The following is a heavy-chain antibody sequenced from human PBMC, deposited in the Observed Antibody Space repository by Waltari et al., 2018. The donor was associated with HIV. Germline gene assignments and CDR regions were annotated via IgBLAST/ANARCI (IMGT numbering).Heavy chain of an antibody. Sequence: EVQLVESGGGLVQPGGSLRLSCAVSGFSFSSYWMSWVRQAPGKGLEWVANIKQDGSEKYYVDSVEGRFNISRDNAKNSLYLQMNSLRDEDTAVYYCARDPGGADAFDFWGQGTMVTVSS. V-gene: IGHV3-7*01. CDR1: GFSFSSYW. J-gene: IGHJ3*01. D-gene: IGHD3-16*01. CDR2: IKQDGSEK. CDR3: ARDPGGADAFDF.